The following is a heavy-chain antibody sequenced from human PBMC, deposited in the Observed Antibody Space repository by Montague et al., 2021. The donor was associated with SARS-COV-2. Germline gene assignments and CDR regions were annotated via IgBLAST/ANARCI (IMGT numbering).Heavy chain of an antibody. D-gene: IGHD5-24*01. CDR1: GGSITTNNW. Sequence: SETLSLTCAVSGGSITTNNWWNWVRQSPGKGLEWIGEIYHSGSTNYNPSLESRVTISVDRSTNQFSLSLTSVTAADTAVYYCAREGSRDGYNEGFDYWGQGTLVTVSS. J-gene: IGHJ4*02. CDR3: AREGSRDGYNEGFDY. CDR2: IYHSGST. V-gene: IGHV4-4*02.